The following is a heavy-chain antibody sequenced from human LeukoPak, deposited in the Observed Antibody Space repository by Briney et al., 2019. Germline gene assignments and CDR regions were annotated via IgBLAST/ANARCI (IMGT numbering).Heavy chain of an antibody. V-gene: IGHV3-74*01. CDR2: IERDGSST. CDR3: AREHRKEGATVGY. J-gene: IGHJ4*02. CDR1: GFTFSSYW. D-gene: IGHD1-26*01. Sequence: GGSLRLSCAASGFTFSSYWMHWVRQAPGKGLVWVSRIERDGSSTSYADSVRGRFTISRDNAKNTLYLQMNSLRAEDTAVYYCAREHRKEGATVGYWGQGTLVTVSS.